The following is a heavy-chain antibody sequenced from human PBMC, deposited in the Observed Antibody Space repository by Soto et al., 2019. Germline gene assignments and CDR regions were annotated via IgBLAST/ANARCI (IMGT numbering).Heavy chain of an antibody. D-gene: IGHD6-6*01. CDR2: IGVGSGNR. V-gene: IGHV1-58*01. J-gene: IGHJ6*02. CDR1: GFTFTSSA. CDR3: ASAVSIDGMDV. Sequence: GASVKVSCKASGFTFTSSAVQWVRQARGQRLEWIGWIGVGSGNRHYAQKFQERVTITRDMSTNTAYMELSSLRSEDTAVYYCASAVSIDGMDVWGQGTTVTVS.